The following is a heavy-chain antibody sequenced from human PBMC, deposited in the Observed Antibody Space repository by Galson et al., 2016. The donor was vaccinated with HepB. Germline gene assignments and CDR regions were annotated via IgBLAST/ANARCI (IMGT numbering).Heavy chain of an antibody. CDR2: ISAYNGNT. V-gene: IGHV1-18*01. CDR3: AREGTYYYDSSGRGSMDV. J-gene: IGHJ6*02. Sequence: SVKVSCKASGYTFTNYGISWVRQAPGQGLEWMGWISAYNGNTNYAQKLQGRVTMTTETSTSTAYMELRSLRSDDTAVYYCAREGTYYYDSSGRGSMDVWGQGTTVTVSS. D-gene: IGHD3-22*01. CDR1: GYTFTNYG.